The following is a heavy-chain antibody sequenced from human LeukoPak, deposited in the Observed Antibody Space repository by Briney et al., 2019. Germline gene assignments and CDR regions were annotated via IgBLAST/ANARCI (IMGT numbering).Heavy chain of an antibody. CDR1: GLTFSSSW. CDR3: GKDPNIAAGGFPYDY. J-gene: IGHJ4*02. CDR2: INSDGSKT. D-gene: IGHD6-13*01. Sequence: GGSLRLSCAASGLTFSSSWMHWVRQAPGKGLVWVSRINSDGSKTDYADSVKGRFTISRDNAKNTLYLQMDSLRAEDTAIYYCGKDPNIAAGGFPYDYWGQGTLVTVSS. V-gene: IGHV3-74*01.